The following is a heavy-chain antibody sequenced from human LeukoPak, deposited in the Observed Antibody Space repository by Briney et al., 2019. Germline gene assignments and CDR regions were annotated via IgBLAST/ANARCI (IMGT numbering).Heavy chain of an antibody. CDR3: ARSKAHLSTSWYGNWFDP. D-gene: IGHD2-2*01. CDR2: IYYSGST. J-gene: IGHJ5*02. V-gene: IGHV4-59*08. CDR1: GGSISSYY. Sequence: SETLSLTCTVSGGSISSYYWSWIRQPPGKGLEWIGYIYYSGSTNYNPSLKSRVTISVDTSRNQFSLKLSSVTAADTAVYYCARSKAHLSTSWYGNWFDPWGQGTLVTVSS.